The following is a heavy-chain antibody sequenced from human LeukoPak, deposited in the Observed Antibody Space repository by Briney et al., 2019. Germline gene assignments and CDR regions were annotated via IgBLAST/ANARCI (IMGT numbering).Heavy chain of an antibody. J-gene: IGHJ4*02. V-gene: IGHV4-61*02. CDR3: ARLTVRTGTTYYFDY. D-gene: IGHD1-7*01. Sequence: TLSLTCTVSGGSISSGSYYWSWIRQPAGKGLEWIGRIYTSGSTSYNPSLKSRVTISVDTSKNQFSLKLSSVTAADTAVYYCARLTVRTGTTYYFDYWGQGTLVTVSS. CDR1: GGSISSGSYY. CDR2: IYTSGST.